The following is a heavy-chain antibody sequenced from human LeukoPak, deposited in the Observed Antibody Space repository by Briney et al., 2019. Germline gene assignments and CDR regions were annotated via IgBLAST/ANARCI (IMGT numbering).Heavy chain of an antibody. CDR2: TYYRSKWYN. CDR1: GDSVSSNSAT. D-gene: IGHD6-13*01. Sequence: SQTLSLTCAISGDSVSSNSATWNWIRQSPSRGLEWLGRTYYRSKWYNDYALSMKSRITINSDTSKNQFSLQLNSVTPEDTAVYYCARGDSSSWYFLGLFDVWGQGTMVTVSS. CDR3: ARGDSSSWYFLGLFDV. V-gene: IGHV6-1*01. J-gene: IGHJ3*01.